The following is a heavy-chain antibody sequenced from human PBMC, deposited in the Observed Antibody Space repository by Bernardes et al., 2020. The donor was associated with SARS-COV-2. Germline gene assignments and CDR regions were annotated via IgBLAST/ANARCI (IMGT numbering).Heavy chain of an antibody. J-gene: IGHJ3*02. Sequence: GGSLRLSCAASGFTVSSNYMSWVRQAPEKGLEWVSVIYSGGSTYYADSVKGRFTISRDNSKNTLYLQMNSLRAEDTAVYYCASWSLIVGATSDAFDIWGQGTMVTVSS. CDR2: IYSGGST. CDR3: ASWSLIVGATSDAFDI. V-gene: IGHV3-53*01. D-gene: IGHD1-26*01. CDR1: GFTVSSNY.